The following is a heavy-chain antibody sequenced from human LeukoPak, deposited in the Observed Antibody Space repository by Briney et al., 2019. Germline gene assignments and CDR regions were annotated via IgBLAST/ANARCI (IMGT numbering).Heavy chain of an antibody. CDR3: ARAPVSDWFDP. Sequence: GASVTVSCKASGYTFTGYYMHWVRQAPGQGLEWMGRINPNSGDTDYSQKFQGRGTMTRDTSITTAYMDLSRLLSDDTAVYYCARAPVSDWFDPWGQGTLVTVSS. D-gene: IGHD6-25*01. CDR1: GYTFTGYY. J-gene: IGHJ5*02. CDR2: INPNSGDT. V-gene: IGHV1-2*06.